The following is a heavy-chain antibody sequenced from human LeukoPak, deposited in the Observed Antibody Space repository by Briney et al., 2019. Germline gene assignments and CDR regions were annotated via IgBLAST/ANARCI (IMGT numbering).Heavy chain of an antibody. J-gene: IGHJ6*03. D-gene: IGHD6-19*01. V-gene: IGHV1-69*02. Sequence: SVKVSCKASGGTFSSYTISWARQAPGQGLEWMGRIIPILGIANYAQKFQGRVTITADKSTSTAYMELSSLRSEDTAVYYCARGGAGQWLVPDYYYYYYMDVWGKGTTVTVSS. CDR1: GGTFSSYT. CDR2: IIPILGIA. CDR3: ARGGAGQWLVPDYYYYYYMDV.